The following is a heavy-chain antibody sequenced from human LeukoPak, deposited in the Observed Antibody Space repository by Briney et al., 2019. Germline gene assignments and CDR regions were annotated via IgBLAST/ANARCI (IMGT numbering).Heavy chain of an antibody. Sequence: GGSLRLSCAASGFTFNIYWMNWVRQAPGKGLEWVANIRQDGSEKNYVDSVKGRFTISRDNAKNSLYLQMNSLRVEDTAVYYCARGYEYSGYCFDYWGQGTLVTVSS. V-gene: IGHV3-7*04. CDR2: IRQDGSEK. J-gene: IGHJ4*02. D-gene: IGHD3-22*01. CDR3: ARGYEYSGYCFDY. CDR1: GFTFNIYW.